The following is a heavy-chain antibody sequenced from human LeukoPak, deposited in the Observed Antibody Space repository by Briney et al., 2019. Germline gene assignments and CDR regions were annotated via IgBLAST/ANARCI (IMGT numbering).Heavy chain of an antibody. D-gene: IGHD3-3*01. CDR2: LYYSGST. Sequence: SETLSLTCSVSGDSISNYYWTWIRQSPGKGLEWIGYLYYSGSTDYNPSLKSRVMMSVDTSKSQFSLNLISVTAADTAIYYCAARETGGTIFGVVPPGYWGQGTQVTVSS. CDR3: AARETGGTIFGVVPPGY. CDR1: GDSISNYY. J-gene: IGHJ4*02. V-gene: IGHV4-59*01.